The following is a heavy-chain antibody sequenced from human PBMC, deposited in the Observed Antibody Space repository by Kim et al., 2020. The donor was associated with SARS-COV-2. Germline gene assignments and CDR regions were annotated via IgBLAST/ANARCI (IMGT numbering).Heavy chain of an antibody. D-gene: IGHD2-2*02. J-gene: IGHJ6*02. CDR2: INHSGST. CDR3: ARGRTGVVPAPILGIGPHYYYYGMDV. CDR1: GGSLSGYS. V-gene: IGHV4-34*01. Sequence: SETLSLTRAVYGGSLSGYSWSWIRQPPGKGLEWIGEINHSGSTNYNPSLKSRVTISVDTSKNQFSLKLSSVSAADTAVYYCARGRTGVVPAPILGIGPHYYYYGMDVWGQGTTVTVSS.